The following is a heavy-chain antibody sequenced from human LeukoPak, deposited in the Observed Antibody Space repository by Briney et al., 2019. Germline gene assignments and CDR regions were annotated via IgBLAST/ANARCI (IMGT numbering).Heavy chain of an antibody. CDR1: GYTFTSYD. CDR2: MNPNSGNT. J-gene: IGHJ6*03. CDR3: ARWGWDYRNSYYYMDV. Sequence: EASVKVSCKASGYTFTSYDINWVRQATGQGLEWMGWMNPNSGNTGYAQKFQGRVTITRNTSISTAYMELSSLRSEDTAVYYCARWGWDYRNSYYYMDVWGKGTTVTISS. V-gene: IGHV1-8*03. D-gene: IGHD4-11*01.